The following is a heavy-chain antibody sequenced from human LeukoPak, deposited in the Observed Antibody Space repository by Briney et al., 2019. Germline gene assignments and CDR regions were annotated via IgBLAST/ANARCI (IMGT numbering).Heavy chain of an antibody. J-gene: IGHJ4*02. Sequence: GGSLTLSCAASGFSFRTYDMIWIRQAPGKGLEWVSHISSSTSDYRRYAESVRGRFTVSRDNAKSTLYLQMNSLRAEDTAVYYCARELASGDWGQGTLVTVSS. CDR3: ARELASGD. CDR2: ISSSTSDYR. V-gene: IGHV3-11*06. CDR1: GFSFRTYD. D-gene: IGHD6-13*01.